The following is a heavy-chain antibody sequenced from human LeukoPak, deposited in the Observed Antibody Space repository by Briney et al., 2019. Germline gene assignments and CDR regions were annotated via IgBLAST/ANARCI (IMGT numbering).Heavy chain of an antibody. CDR1: GGTFISYA. J-gene: IGHJ5*02. D-gene: IGHD5-12*01. CDR3: ARDGYHDTERNWFDP. Sequence: ASVKVSCKASGGTFISYAISWVRQAPGQGLEWMGGIIPIFGTANYAQKFQGRVTITADESTGTAYMELSSLRSEDTAVYYCARDGYHDTERNWFDPWGQGTLVTVSS. CDR2: IIPIFGTA. V-gene: IGHV1-69*01.